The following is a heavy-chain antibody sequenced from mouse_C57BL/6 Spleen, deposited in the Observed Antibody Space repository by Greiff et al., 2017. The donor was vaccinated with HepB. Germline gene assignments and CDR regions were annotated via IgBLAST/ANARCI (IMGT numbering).Heavy chain of an antibody. CDR1: GYTFTSYW. CDR2: IDPSDSYT. V-gene: IGHV1-50*01. CDR3: ARLIYDGYPVYFDY. J-gene: IGHJ2*01. Sequence: QVHVKQPGAELVKPGASVKLSCKASGYTFTSYWMQWVKQRPGQGLEWIGEIDPSDSYTNYNQKFKGKATLTVDTSSSTAYMQLSSLTSEDSAVYYCARLIYDGYPVYFDYWGQGTTLTVSS. D-gene: IGHD2-3*01.